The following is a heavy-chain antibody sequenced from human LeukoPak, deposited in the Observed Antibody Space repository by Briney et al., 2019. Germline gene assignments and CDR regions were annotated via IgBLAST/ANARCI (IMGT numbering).Heavy chain of an antibody. CDR2: ISYDGSNK. CDR3: AREEMAFDY. J-gene: IGHJ4*02. CDR1: GFTFSSYA. V-gene: IGHV3-30-3*01. Sequence: GGSLRLSCAASGFTFSSYAMHWVRQAPGKGLEWVAVISYDGSNKYYADSVKGRFTISRDNSKNTLYLQMNSLRAEDTAAYYCAREEMAFDYWGQGTLVTVSS. D-gene: IGHD5-24*01.